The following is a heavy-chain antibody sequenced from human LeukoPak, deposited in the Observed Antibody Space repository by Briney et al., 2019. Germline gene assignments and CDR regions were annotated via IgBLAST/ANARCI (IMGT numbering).Heavy chain of an antibody. Sequence: GGSLRLSCAASGFTFSSYAMSWVRQAPGKGLEWVSAISGSGGSTYYADSVKGRFTISRDNSKNTLYLQMNSLRAEDTAVYYCAKGTFEWELRETDAFDIWGQGTMVTVSS. CDR3: AKGTFEWELRETDAFDI. D-gene: IGHD1-26*01. V-gene: IGHV3-23*01. CDR2: ISGSGGST. CDR1: GFTFSSYA. J-gene: IGHJ3*02.